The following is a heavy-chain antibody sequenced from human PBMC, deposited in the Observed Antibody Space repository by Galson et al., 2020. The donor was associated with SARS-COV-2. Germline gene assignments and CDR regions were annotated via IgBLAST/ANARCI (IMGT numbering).Heavy chain of an antibody. J-gene: IGHJ4*02. V-gene: IGHV3-30*04. D-gene: IGHD3-10*01. CDR2: ISYDGSNK. CDR1: GFTFSSYA. CDR3: ARGHYGSGSYYNVPIDY. Sequence: GGSLRLSCAASGFTFSSYAMHWVRQAPGKGLEWVAVISYDGSNKYYADSVKGRFTISRDNSKNTLYLQMNSLRAEDTAVYYCARGHYGSGSYYNVPIDYWGQGTLVTVSS.